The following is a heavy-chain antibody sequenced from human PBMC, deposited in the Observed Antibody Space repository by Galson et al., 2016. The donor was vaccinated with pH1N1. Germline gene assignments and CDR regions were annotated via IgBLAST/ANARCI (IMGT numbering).Heavy chain of an antibody. V-gene: IGHV1-8*01. CDR1: GYTFTNFD. CDR3: AIMYCGGDCPPGYFDL. Sequence: SVKVSCKASGYTFTNFDINWVRQGTGQGLEWMGWMNPNSGNTGYAQKFQGRVTMTRNTSIRTAYMELSSLRSEDTAIYYCAIMYCGGDCPPGYFDLWGRGTLVTVSS. J-gene: IGHJ2*01. D-gene: IGHD2-21*02. CDR2: MNPNSGNT.